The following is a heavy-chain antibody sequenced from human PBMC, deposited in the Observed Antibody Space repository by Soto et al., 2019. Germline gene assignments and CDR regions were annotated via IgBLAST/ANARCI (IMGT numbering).Heavy chain of an antibody. J-gene: IGHJ5*02. Sequence: ASVTVSCKASGYTFTSYAMHWVRQAPGQRLEWMGWINAGNGNTKYSQKFQGRVAITRDTSASTAYMELSSLRSEDTAEYDCERRGGKVGPSNNWFSPCRRET. D-gene: IGHD2-15*01. CDR1: GYTFTSYA. V-gene: IGHV1-3*01. CDR3: ERRGGKVGPSNNWFSP. CDR2: INAGNGNT.